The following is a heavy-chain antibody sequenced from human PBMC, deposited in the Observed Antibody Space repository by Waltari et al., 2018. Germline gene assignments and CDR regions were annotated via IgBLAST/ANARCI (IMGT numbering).Heavy chain of an antibody. CDR2: IYHSGTT. D-gene: IGHD6-19*01. Sequence: QVQLMESGPGLVRPSETLSLTCHVSGGSITSDYWSWVRQPPGKGLAWVGYIYHSGTTNYNPSLRSRVSISVDTAKTQFSLKLNYVTAADTAVYYCARGHSTGWYLSHWGRGALVTVSS. V-gene: IGHV4-59*01. CDR1: GGSITSDY. CDR3: ARGHSTGWYLSH. J-gene: IGHJ1*01.